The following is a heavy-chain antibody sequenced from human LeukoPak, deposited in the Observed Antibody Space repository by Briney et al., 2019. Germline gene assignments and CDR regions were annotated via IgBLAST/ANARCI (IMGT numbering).Heavy chain of an antibody. V-gene: IGHV4-4*07. D-gene: IGHD6-19*01. J-gene: IGHJ4*02. CDR3: AKGPLVAGTQSIDC. CDR2: IYSSGST. Sequence: SETLSLTCTVSGDSISSYYWSWIRQSAGKGLEWIARIYSSGSTDYNPSLKSRVTMSVDTSRNQFSLKLTSVTAADTAVYYCAKGPLVAGTQSIDCWGQGILVTVS. CDR1: GDSISSYY.